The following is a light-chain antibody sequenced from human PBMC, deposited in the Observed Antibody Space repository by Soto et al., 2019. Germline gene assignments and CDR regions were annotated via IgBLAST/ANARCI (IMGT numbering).Light chain of an antibody. Sequence: QSALTQPPSASGSPGQSVTLSCTGTSSDVGAYNYVSWYQQHPGKAPKLVIYEVNKRPSGVPDRFSGSQSGNTASLTVSGLQAEDEADYYCSSYAGSNNVVFGGGTKLTVL. V-gene: IGLV2-8*01. CDR3: SSYAGSNNVV. CDR1: SSDVGAYNY. CDR2: EVN. J-gene: IGLJ3*02.